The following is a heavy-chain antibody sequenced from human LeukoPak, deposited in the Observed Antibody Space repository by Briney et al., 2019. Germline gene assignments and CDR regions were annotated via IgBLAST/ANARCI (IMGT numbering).Heavy chain of an antibody. CDR1: GFIFSNYA. J-gene: IGHJ3*02. V-gene: IGHV3-23*01. D-gene: IGHD3-10*01. CDR3: VKDMVQRNGIFDPFDI. Sequence: GGSLRLSCAVSGFIFSNYAMTWVRQAPGKGLEWVSSIEGDGSASYYADSVKGRFAISRDDPKNTLYLQLTSLRVEDTAIYFCVKDMVQRNGIFDPFDIWGQGTMVTVSS. CDR2: IEGDGSAS.